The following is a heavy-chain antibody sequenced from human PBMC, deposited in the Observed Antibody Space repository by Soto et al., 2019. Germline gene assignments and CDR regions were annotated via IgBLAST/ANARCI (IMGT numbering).Heavy chain of an antibody. Sequence: SETLSLTCTVSGGSVSSGSYYWSWIRQPPGKGLEWIGYIYYSGSTNYNPSLKSRVTISVDTSKNQFSLKLSSVTAADTAVYYCARQRPDIAAAGYYYYYYMDVWGKGTTVTVSS. J-gene: IGHJ6*03. D-gene: IGHD6-13*01. CDR3: ARQRPDIAAAGYYYYYYMDV. CDR1: GGSVSSGSYY. V-gene: IGHV4-61*01. CDR2: IYYSGST.